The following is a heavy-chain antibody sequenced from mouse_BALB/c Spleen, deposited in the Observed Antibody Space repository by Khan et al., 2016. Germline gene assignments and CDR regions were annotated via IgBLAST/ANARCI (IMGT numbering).Heavy chain of an antibody. CDR2: IHYSGST. CDR3: TRWNYDHLDY. V-gene: IGHV3-1*02. Sequence: EVQLQESGPDLVKPSQSLSLTCTVTGYSITSFYSWHWIRQFPGNKLEWMGHIHYSGSTNYNPSLKSRISITRDTSKNQFFLQLKSVTTADTARYYCTRWNYDHLDYWGQGTTLTVSS. J-gene: IGHJ2*01. CDR1: GYSITSFYS. D-gene: IGHD2-4*01.